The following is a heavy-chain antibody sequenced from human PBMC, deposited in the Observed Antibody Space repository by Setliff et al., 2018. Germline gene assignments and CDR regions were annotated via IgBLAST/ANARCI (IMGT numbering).Heavy chain of an antibody. CDR3: ARERSYYYDSSGFYYEGRHFDY. CDR1: GDSISTGINY. CDR2: IYTSGST. Sequence: SETLSLTCTVSGDSISTGINYWSWIRQPAGKGLEWIGYIYTSGSTNYNPSLKSRVTISLDTSKNQFSLKLSFVTAADTAVYYCARERSYYYDSSGFYYEGRHFDYWGRGTLVTVS. J-gene: IGHJ4*02. V-gene: IGHV4-61*09. D-gene: IGHD3-22*01.